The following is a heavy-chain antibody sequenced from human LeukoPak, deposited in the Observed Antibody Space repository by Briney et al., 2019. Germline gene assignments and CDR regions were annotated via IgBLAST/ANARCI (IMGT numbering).Heavy chain of an antibody. CDR2: ISSSSRYI. CDR3: ARVERDCSGGSCYYYYYAMDV. Sequence: GGSLRLSCAASGFTFSRYSMNWVRQAPGKGLEWVSPISSSSRYIYYADSVKGRFTISRDNAKNSLYLQMNSLRAEDTAVYYCARVERDCSGGSCYYYYYAMDVWGQGTTVTVSS. V-gene: IGHV3-21*01. D-gene: IGHD2-15*01. CDR1: GFTFSRYS. J-gene: IGHJ6*02.